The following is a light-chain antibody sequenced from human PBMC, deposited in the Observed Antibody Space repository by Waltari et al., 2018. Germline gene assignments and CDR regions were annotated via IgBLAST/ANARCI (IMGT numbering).Light chain of an antibody. V-gene: IGLV1-47*01. Sequence: QSVLTQPPSASGTPGQRVTISCSGSSSNLGSNYVYWYQQLPGTAPTLLIYRNDQQPSGVPDRFSGSKSGTSASLAISGLRSEDEADYYCAAWDDSLSGPVFGGGTKLTVL. CDR1: SSNLGSNY. CDR2: RND. J-gene: IGLJ2*01. CDR3: AAWDDSLSGPV.